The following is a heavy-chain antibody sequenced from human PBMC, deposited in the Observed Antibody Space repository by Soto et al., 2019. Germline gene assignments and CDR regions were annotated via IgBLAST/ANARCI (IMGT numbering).Heavy chain of an antibody. J-gene: IGHJ4*02. D-gene: IGHD5-12*01. CDR3: ARKGGPYSGYDYMVFDY. CDR2: ISDYNGNT. CDR1: GYTFTSYG. V-gene: IGHV1-18*01. Sequence: ASVQVSCNTSGYTFTSYGISWVRQAPGQGLEWMEWISDYNGNTNYAQKLQGRVTMTTDTSTSTAYMELRSLTADDTAVYYCARKGGPYSGYDYMVFDYWGQGTLVTVSS.